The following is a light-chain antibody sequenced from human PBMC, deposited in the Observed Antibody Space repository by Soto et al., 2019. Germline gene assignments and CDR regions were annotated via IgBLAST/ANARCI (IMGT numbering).Light chain of an antibody. Sequence: DIVMTQSPDSLAVSLGERATINCKSSQSVLYSSNNKNYLAWYQQKPGQPPKLRIYWASTRESGVPDRCSGSVSGTDFTLTISSLQAEDVAVYYCHQYYITPETFGQGTKLEIK. CDR1: QSVLYSSNNKNY. V-gene: IGKV4-1*01. CDR2: WAS. J-gene: IGKJ2*01. CDR3: HQYYITPET.